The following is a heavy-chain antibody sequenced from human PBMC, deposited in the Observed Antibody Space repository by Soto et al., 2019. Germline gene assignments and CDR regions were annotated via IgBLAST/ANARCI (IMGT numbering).Heavy chain of an antibody. Sequence: PSETLSLTCTVSGGSISSGGYYWSWIRQHPGKGLEWIGYIYYIRSTYYNPSLKSRVTISVDTSKNQFSLKLSSVTAADTAVYYCASGSGSYYSWCDPWGQGTLVTASS. V-gene: IGHV4-31*03. CDR2: IYYIRST. CDR3: ASGSGSYYSWCDP. J-gene: IGHJ5*02. D-gene: IGHD3-10*01. CDR1: GGSISSGGYY.